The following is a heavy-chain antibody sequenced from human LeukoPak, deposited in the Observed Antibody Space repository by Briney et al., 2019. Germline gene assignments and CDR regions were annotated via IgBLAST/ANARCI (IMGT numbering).Heavy chain of an antibody. CDR1: GYSISSGYY. CDR3: ARNGTNNYFDY. J-gene: IGHJ4*02. V-gene: IGHV4-38-2*01. Sequence: PSETLSLTCAVSGYSISSGYYWGWIRQPPGKGLEWIGSIYHSGSTHYNPSLKSRVTISVDTSKNQFSLKLNSVTAAGTAVYYCARNGTNNYFDYWGQGTLVTVSS. D-gene: IGHD2-2*01. CDR2: IYHSGST.